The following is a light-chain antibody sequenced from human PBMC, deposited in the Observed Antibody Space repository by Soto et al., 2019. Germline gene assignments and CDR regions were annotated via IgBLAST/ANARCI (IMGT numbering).Light chain of an antibody. CDR2: GAS. V-gene: IGKV3-20*01. CDR3: QQYGSSPGT. J-gene: IGKJ1*01. Sequence: EIVLTQSPGTLSLSPGERATLSCGASQSVSSSYLAWYQQKPGQAPRLLIYGASSRATGIPDRFSGSGSGTDFTLTISRLEPEDFAVYYCQQYGSSPGTFGQRTKVDIK. CDR1: QSVSSSY.